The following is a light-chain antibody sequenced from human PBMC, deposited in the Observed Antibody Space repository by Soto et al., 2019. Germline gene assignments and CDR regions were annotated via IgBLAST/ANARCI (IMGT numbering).Light chain of an antibody. CDR1: QTISNY. CDR2: AAS. CDR3: QQNYDVPRT. J-gene: IGKJ2*01. Sequence: DIQMTQSPSYLPASVGDRVTITCRASQTISNYVTWYQQKPGKAPRLLIFAASRVQNGIPSRFSGSGSGIDFTLTINNVQPEDFASYFCQQNYDVPRTFGQGTMLQI. V-gene: IGKV1-39*01.